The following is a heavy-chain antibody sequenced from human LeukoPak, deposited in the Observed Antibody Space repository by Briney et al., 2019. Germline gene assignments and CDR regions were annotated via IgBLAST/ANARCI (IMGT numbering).Heavy chain of an antibody. CDR1: GGSFSGYY. CDR3: ARHGGDSSGYWSYYFDY. V-gene: IGHV4-34*01. J-gene: IGHJ4*02. D-gene: IGHD3-22*01. CDR2: INHSGST. Sequence: SETLSLTCAVYGGSFSGYYWSWIRQPPGKGLEWIGEINHSGSTNYNPSLKSRVTISVDTSKNQFSLKLSSVTAADTAVYYCARHGGDSSGYWSYYFDYWGQGTLVTVSS.